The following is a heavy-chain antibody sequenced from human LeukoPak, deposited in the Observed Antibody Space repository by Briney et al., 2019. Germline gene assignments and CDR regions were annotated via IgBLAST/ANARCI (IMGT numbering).Heavy chain of an antibody. J-gene: IGHJ4*02. V-gene: IGHV1-18*01. D-gene: IGHD6-19*01. CDR1: GYTFTSYG. CDR3: ARDDDAVRIAVAGTPFDY. Sequence: ASVKVSCKASGYTFTSYGISWVRQAPGQGLEWMGWTSAYNGNTNYAQKLQGRVTMTTDTSTSTAYMELRSLRSDDTAVYYCARDDDAVRIAVAGTPFDYWGQGTLVTVSS. CDR2: TSAYNGNT.